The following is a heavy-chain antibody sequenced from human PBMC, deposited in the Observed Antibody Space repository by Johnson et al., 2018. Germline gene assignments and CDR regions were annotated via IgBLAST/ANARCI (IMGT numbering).Heavy chain of an antibody. CDR3: AKGGVERWLQLNI. V-gene: IGHV3-30*18. D-gene: IGHD5-24*01. Sequence: QVQLVQSGGGVVQPGRSLRLSCAASGFTFSSYGMHWVRQAPGKGLEWVAVISYDGSNKYYADSVKGRFTISRDNSKNKLYLQMNSLGAEDTAVYYCAKGGVERWLQLNIWGQGTMVTVSS. CDR1: GFTFSSYG. CDR2: ISYDGSNK. J-gene: IGHJ3*02.